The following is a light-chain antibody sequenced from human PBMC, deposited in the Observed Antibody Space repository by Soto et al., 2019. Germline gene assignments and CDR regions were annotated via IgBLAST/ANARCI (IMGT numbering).Light chain of an antibody. V-gene: IGKV3-11*01. J-gene: IGKJ4*01. Sequence: EIMMTKYLATLSVSPRERGTLCCRASQSIGSNLAWYQQKPGQAPRLLIYDASNRATGIPARFSGSGSGADFTLTISSLEPEDFAVYYCQHRSNWPLTFGGGTKVDIK. CDR2: DAS. CDR3: QHRSNWPLT. CDR1: QSIGSN.